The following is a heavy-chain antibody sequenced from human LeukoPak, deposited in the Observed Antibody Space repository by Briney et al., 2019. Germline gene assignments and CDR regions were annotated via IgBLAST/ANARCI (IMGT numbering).Heavy chain of an antibody. V-gene: IGHV3-74*01. J-gene: IGHJ4*02. CDR2: ITNDGSST. Sequence: AGGSLRLSCAASGLTFSSHWMHWVRQAPGKGLVWVSRITNDGSSTTYADSVKGRFTISRDNSKNTLYLQMNSLRAEDTAVYYCASCREGYNWLDYWGQGTRVIVSS. CDR1: GLTFSSHW. CDR3: ASCREGYNWLDY. D-gene: IGHD5-24*01.